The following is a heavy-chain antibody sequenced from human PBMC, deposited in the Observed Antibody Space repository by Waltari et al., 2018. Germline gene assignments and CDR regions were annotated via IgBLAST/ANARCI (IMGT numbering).Heavy chain of an antibody. D-gene: IGHD1-26*01. J-gene: IGHJ4*02. CDR3: ARGMVGAAYFDC. CDR1: GFTVSSNY. Sequence: EVQLVESGGGLIQPGGSLRLSCAASGFTVSSNYMSWVRQAPGKGLEWVSVIYSGGSTYYADSVKGRFTISRDSPKNSLYLQMNSLRAEDAAVYYCARGMVGAAYFDCWGQGALVSVSS. CDR2: IYSGGST. V-gene: IGHV3-53*01.